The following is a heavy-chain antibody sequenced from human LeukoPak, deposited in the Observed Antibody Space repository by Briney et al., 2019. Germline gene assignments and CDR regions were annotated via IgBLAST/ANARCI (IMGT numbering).Heavy chain of an antibody. CDR3: ASIGFRGYYDSTCYFDY. V-gene: IGHV1-46*01. CDR2: INPSGGST. CDR1: GYTFTSYY. D-gene: IGHD3-22*01. Sequence: ASVTVSCKASGYTFTSYYMHWVREAPGQVLEWMGIINPSGGSTSYAQKFQGRVTMTRDTSTSTVYMELSSLRSEDTAVYYCASIGFRGYYDSTCYFDYWGQGTLVTVSS. J-gene: IGHJ4*02.